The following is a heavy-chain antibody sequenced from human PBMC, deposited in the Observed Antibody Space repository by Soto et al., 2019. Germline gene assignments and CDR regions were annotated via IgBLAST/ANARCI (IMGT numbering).Heavy chain of an antibody. Sequence: QVQLVQSGAEVKKPGASVKVSCKASGDTFTSYAIYWVRQAPGQRLEWMGWINAGNGNTRYSQKFQDRVTINRDTSASTVYMELNSLRSEDTAVYYCAIDRYSSSWYVGALDYWGQGSLVTVSS. J-gene: IGHJ4*02. CDR3: AIDRYSSSWYVGALDY. CDR2: INAGNGNT. V-gene: IGHV1-3*01. CDR1: GDTFTSYA. D-gene: IGHD6-13*01.